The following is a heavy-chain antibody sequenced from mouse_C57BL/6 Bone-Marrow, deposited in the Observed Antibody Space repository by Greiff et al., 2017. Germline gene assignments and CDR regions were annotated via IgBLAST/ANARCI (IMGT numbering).Heavy chain of an antibody. D-gene: IGHD1-1*01. CDR3: ARVLYYGLDY. J-gene: IGHJ2*01. CDR2: ISDGGSYT. V-gene: IGHV5-4*03. CDR1: GFTFSSYA. Sequence: EVKLMESGGGLVKPGGSLKLSCAASGFTFSSYAMSWVRQTPEKRLEWVATISDGGSYTYYPDNVKGRFTISRDNAKNNLYLQMSHLKSEDTAMYYGARVLYYGLDYWGQGTTLTVSS.